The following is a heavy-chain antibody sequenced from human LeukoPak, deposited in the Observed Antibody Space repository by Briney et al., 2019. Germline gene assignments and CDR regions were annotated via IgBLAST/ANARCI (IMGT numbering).Heavy chain of an antibody. CDR2: IKSKTDGGTT. J-gene: IGHJ4*02. CDR3: LSSTSYDY. Sequence: PGGSLRLSCAASGFTFSNAWMSWVRQAPGKGLEWVGRIKSKTDGGTTDYAAPVKGRFTISRDNAKNTLYLQMNSLRAEDTAVYYCLSSTSYDYWGQGTLVTVSS. CDR1: GFTFSNAW. V-gene: IGHV3-15*05. D-gene: IGHD2-2*01.